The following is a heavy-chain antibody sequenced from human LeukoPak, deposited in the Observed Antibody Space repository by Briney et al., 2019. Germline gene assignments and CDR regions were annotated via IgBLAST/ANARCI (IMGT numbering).Heavy chain of an antibody. Sequence: TGGSLRLSCAASGFTFSDYSMQWVRRAPGLGLEWISYIGGSGGDTFCADSVKGRFTVSRDNAKNSVFLLMNSLRAEDTAVYYCARRAEFCGGNCYSSDYWGQGTLVTVSS. CDR3: ARRAEFCGGNCYSSDY. J-gene: IGHJ4*02. CDR2: IGGSGGDT. CDR1: GFTFSDYS. D-gene: IGHD2-21*02. V-gene: IGHV3-48*01.